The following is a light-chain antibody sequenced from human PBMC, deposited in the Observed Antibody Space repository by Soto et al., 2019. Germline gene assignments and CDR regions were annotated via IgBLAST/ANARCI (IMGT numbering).Light chain of an antibody. CDR1: QSISTW. V-gene: IGKV1-5*03. CDR2: KAS. Sequence: DIRMTQSPSILSASVGDRVTITCRASQSISTWLAWYQQKPGKAPKLLIYKASSLESGVPSRFSGSGSGTEFTLTISSLQPDDFATYYCQEYNSYSAFGQGTKVEIK. J-gene: IGKJ1*01. CDR3: QEYNSYSA.